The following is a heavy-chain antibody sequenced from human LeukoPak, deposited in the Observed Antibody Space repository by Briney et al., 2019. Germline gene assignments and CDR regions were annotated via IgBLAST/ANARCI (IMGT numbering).Heavy chain of an antibody. CDR2: ISAYNGNT. V-gene: IGHV1-18*01. D-gene: IGHD1-26*01. CDR3: ARFGAGATHDDY. Sequence: ASVKVSCKASGYTFTSYGISWVRQAPGQGLEWMGWISAYNGNTNYAQKLQGRVTMTTDTSTSTAHMELRSLRSDDTAVYYCARFGAGATHDDYWGQGTLVTVSS. J-gene: IGHJ4*02. CDR1: GYTFTSYG.